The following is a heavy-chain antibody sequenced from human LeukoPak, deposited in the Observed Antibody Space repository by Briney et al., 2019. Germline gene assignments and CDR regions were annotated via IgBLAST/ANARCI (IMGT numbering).Heavy chain of an antibody. D-gene: IGHD2-2*01. V-gene: IGHV1-69*13. Sequence: ASVKVSCKASGGTFSSYAISWVRQAPGQGLEWMGGIIPIFGTANYAQKFQGRVTITADESTSTAYMELSSLRSEDTAVYYCAREGTIVVVPARTAFDIWGQGTMVTVSS. J-gene: IGHJ3*02. CDR2: IIPIFGTA. CDR1: GGTFSSYA. CDR3: AREGTIVVVPARTAFDI.